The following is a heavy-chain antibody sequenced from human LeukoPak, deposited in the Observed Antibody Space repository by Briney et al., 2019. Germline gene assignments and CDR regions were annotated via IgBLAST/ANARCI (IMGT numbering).Heavy chain of an antibody. J-gene: IGHJ3*02. Sequence: KPSETLSLTCAVYGGSFSGYYWCWIRQPPGKGLEWIGEINHSGSTNYNPSLKSRVTISVDTSKNQFSLKLSSVTAADTAVYYCARGDDSMRMLASEGAFDIWGQGTMVTVSS. CDR1: GGSFSGYY. D-gene: IGHD3-3*02. V-gene: IGHV4-34*01. CDR3: ARGDDSMRMLASEGAFDI. CDR2: INHSGST.